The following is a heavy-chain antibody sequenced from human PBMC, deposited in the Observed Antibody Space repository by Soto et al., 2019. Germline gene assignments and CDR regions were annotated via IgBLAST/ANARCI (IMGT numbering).Heavy chain of an antibody. J-gene: IGHJ6*02. CDR1: GFTFSSYS. CDR3: ALDDYYHYVIDV. Sequence: GGALRHSCAASGFTFSSYSMNWVRQAPGKGLEWVSYISSSSSTIYYADSVKGRFTISRDNAKNSLYLQMNSLRDDDTAVYFFALDDYYHYVIDVFSLGSSLPVSS. V-gene: IGHV3-48*02. CDR2: ISSSSSTI.